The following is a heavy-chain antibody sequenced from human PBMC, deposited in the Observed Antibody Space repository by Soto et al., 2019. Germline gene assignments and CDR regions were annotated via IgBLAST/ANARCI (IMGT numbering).Heavy chain of an antibody. CDR2: ISYDGSNK. Sequence: QVQLVESGGGVVQPGRSLRLSCAASGSTFSSYGMHWVRQAPGKGLEWVAVISYDGSNKYYADSVKGRLTISRDNSKNTLYLQMNSLRGEDTAVYYCAKDNGSGCDWLRVGDASDIWGQGTMFTVSS. V-gene: IGHV3-30*18. CDR1: GSTFSSYG. D-gene: IGHD5-12*01. CDR3: AKDNGSGCDWLRVGDASDI. J-gene: IGHJ3*02.